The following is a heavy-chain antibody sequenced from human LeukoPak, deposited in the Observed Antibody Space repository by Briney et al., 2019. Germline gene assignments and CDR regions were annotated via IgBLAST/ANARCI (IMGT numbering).Heavy chain of an antibody. CDR1: GGSISSTSYY. CDR3: AREMPTIRSIIFDY. J-gene: IGHJ4*02. Sequence: PSETLSLTCTVSGGSISSTSYYWGWIRQPPGKGLEWIGSIYYSGSTYYNPSLKSRVTISVDTSKNQFSLKLSSVTAADTAVYYWAREMPTIRSIIFDYWAKEPLVTFSS. D-gene: IGHD5-24*01. CDR2: IYYSGST. V-gene: IGHV4-39*01.